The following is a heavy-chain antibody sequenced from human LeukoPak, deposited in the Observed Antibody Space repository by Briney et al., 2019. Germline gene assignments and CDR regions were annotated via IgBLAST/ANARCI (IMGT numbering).Heavy chain of an antibody. CDR3: TRGSRTYYYYAMDV. V-gene: IGHV3-49*04. J-gene: IGHJ6*02. CDR1: GFIFGDYT. Sequence: PGGSLRLSCPASGFIFGDYTMNWVRQAPGKGLEWVGFIRSKAYGGTTEYAASVKGRFTISRDDSKSIAYLQMNSLKTEDTAVYYCTRGSRTYYYYAMDVWGQGTTVTVSS. CDR2: IRSKAYGGTT. D-gene: IGHD3/OR15-3a*01.